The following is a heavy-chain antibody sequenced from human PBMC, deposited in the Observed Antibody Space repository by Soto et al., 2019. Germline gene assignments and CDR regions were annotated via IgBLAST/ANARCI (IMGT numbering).Heavy chain of an antibody. J-gene: IGHJ4*02. CDR2: IYPGDSDT. CDR3: ARSSRLDYTTYYYDSSALVGFDY. D-gene: IGHD3-22*01. Sequence: EVQLVQSGAEVKKPGESLKISCKGSGYSFTSYWIGWVRQMPGKGLEWMGIIYPGDSDTRYSPSFQGQVTISADKSISTAYLQWSSLKASDTAMYYCARSSRLDYTTYYYDSSALVGFDYWGQGTLVTVSS. V-gene: IGHV5-51*01. CDR1: GYSFTSYW.